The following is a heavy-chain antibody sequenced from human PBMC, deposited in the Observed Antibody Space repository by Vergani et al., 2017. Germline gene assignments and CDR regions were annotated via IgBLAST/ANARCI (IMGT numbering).Heavy chain of an antibody. J-gene: IGHJ6*02. CDR1: GGSFSGYY. V-gene: IGHV4-34*01. CDR2: INHSGST. CDR3: ARGDGDYVFGYYYYGMDV. Sequence: QVQLQQWGAGLLKPSETLSLTCAVYGGSFSGYYWSWIRQPPGKGLEWIGEINHSGSTNYNPSLKSRVTISVDTSKNQFSLKLSSVTAADTAVYYCARGDGDYVFGYYYYGMDVWGQGTTVTVSS. D-gene: IGHD4-17*01.